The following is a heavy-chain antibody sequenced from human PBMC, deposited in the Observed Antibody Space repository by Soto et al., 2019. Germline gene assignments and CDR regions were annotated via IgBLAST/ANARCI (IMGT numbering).Heavy chain of an antibody. CDR1: GFTFSSYA. V-gene: IGHV3-23*01. J-gene: IGHJ4*02. CDR3: AKDSRYSSSSPRLFDY. CDR2: ISGSVGST. Sequence: GGSLRLSCAASGFTFSSYAMSWVRQAPGKGLEWVSAISGSVGSTYYADSVKGRFTISRDNSKNTLYLQMNSLRAEDTAVYCCAKDSRYSSSSPRLFDYWGQGTLVSFSA. D-gene: IGHD6-6*01.